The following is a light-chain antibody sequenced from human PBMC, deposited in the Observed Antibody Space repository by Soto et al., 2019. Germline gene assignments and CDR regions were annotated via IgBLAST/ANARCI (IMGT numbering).Light chain of an antibody. CDR3: QQYNSYSPYT. J-gene: IGKJ2*01. Sequence: DIPMTQSPSTLSASVGDRVTITCRASQSISSWLAWYQQKPGNAPKLLIYDASSLESGVPSRFSGSGSGTEFTLTISSLQPDDFATYYGQQYNSYSPYTFGQGTKLEIK. V-gene: IGKV1-5*01. CDR1: QSISSW. CDR2: DAS.